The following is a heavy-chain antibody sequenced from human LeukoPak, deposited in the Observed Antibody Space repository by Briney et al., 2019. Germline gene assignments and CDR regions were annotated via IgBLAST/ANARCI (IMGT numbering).Heavy chain of an antibody. D-gene: IGHD6-19*01. V-gene: IGHV3-48*03. Sequence: GGSLRLSCAASGFTFSSYEMNWVRQTPGKGLEWISYITTSGTTLDYADSVRGRFTISRDNAKNSLYLQMNSLRAEDTAVYYCARPYSSGWDNWFDPWGQGTLVTVSS. CDR3: ARPYSSGWDNWFDP. J-gene: IGHJ5*02. CDR1: GFTFSSYE. CDR2: ITTSGTTL.